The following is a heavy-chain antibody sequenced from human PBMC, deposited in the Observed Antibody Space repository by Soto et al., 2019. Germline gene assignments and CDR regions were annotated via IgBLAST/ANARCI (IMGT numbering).Heavy chain of an antibody. Sequence: ASVKVSCKASGYTCTIYGISCVLQSPGQGLEWMGWISAYNGNTNYAQKLQGRVTMTTDTSTSTAYMELRSLRSDDTAVYYCARDLRTGTTSFFDYWGQGTLVTVSS. CDR3: ARDLRTGTTSFFDY. J-gene: IGHJ4*02. D-gene: IGHD1-7*01. V-gene: IGHV1-18*01. CDR1: GYTCTIYG. CDR2: ISAYNGNT.